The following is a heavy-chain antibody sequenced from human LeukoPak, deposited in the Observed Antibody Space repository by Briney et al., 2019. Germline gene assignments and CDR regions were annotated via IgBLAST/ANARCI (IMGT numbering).Heavy chain of an antibody. J-gene: IGHJ4*02. CDR2: ISSSSSYI. Sequence: GGSLRLSCAASGFTFSSYSMNWVRQAPGKGLEWVSSISSSSSYIYYADSVRGRFTISRDNAKNSLYLQMNSLRAEDTAVYYCARVYRTVYYYDSRSPFDYWGQGTLVTVSS. CDR3: ARVYRTVYYYDSRSPFDY. CDR1: GFTFSSYS. D-gene: IGHD3-22*01. V-gene: IGHV3-21*01.